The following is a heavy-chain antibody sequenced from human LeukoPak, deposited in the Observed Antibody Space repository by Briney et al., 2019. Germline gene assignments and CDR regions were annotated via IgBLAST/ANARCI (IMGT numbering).Heavy chain of an antibody. J-gene: IGHJ4*02. Sequence: PGGSLRLSCAASGFTFSSYEMEWVRQAPGRGLEFVSYISSSGSTKYYTDSVKGRFTISRDNAKNSLYLQMNSLRAEDTAVYFCAKEGRSTTPGYWGQGTLVTVSS. CDR3: AKEGRSTTPGY. D-gene: IGHD6-13*01. CDR1: GFTFSSYE. V-gene: IGHV3-48*03. CDR2: ISSSGSTK.